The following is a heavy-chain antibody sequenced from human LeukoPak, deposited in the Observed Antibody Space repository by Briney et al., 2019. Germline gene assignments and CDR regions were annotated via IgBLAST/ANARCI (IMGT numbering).Heavy chain of an antibody. CDR2: INHSGST. J-gene: IGHJ4*02. Sequence: SETLSLTCAVYGGSFSGYYWSWIRQPPGKGLEWIGEINHSGSTNYNPSLKSRVTISVDTSKKQLSLKLSSVTAADTAVYYCARGGTTVATRYFDYWGLGTLVTVSS. V-gene: IGHV4-34*01. CDR3: ARGGTTVATRYFDY. D-gene: IGHD4-17*01. CDR1: GGSFSGYY.